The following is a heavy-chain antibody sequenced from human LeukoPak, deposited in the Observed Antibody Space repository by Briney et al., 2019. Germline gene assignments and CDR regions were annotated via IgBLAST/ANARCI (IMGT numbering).Heavy chain of an antibody. CDR3: ARGANPGYDILTGPSHPDY. D-gene: IGHD3-9*01. Sequence: GGSLRLSCAASGFXFSTFGINWVRQAPGKGLEWVSSISSSSTYIFNADSVKGRFTISRDNAKNSLYLQMNSLRAEDTAVYYCARGANPGYDILTGPSHPDYWGQGTLVTVSS. CDR2: ISSSSTYI. CDR1: GFXFSTFG. V-gene: IGHV3-21*01. J-gene: IGHJ4*02.